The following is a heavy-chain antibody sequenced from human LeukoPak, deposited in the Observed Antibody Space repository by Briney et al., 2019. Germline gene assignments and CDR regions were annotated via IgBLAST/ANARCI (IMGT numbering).Heavy chain of an antibody. CDR3: ARGVDYYDSSGYPDY. CDR1: GYTFTGYY. CDR2: INPNSGAT. J-gene: IGHJ4*02. D-gene: IGHD3-22*01. V-gene: IGHV1-2*02. Sequence: ASVKVSCKASGYTFTGYYMHWVRQAPGQGLEWMGWINPNSGATNYAQKFQGRVTMTRDTSISTAYMELSSLRSEDTAVYYCARGVDYYDSSGYPDYWGQGTLVTVSS.